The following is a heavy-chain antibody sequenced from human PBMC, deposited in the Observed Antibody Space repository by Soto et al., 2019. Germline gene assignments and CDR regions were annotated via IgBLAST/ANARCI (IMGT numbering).Heavy chain of an antibody. CDR1: GYTFTGYY. CDR2: INPNSGGT. J-gene: IGHJ3*02. Sequence: GASVKVSCKASGYTFTGYYMHWVRQAPGQGLEWMGWINPNSGGTNYAQKFRGWVTMTRDTSISTAYMELRRLTSDDTAVYYCARGGSSSPLDDAFDIWGQGTLVTVSS. D-gene: IGHD6-13*01. CDR3: ARGGSSSPLDDAFDI. V-gene: IGHV1-2*04.